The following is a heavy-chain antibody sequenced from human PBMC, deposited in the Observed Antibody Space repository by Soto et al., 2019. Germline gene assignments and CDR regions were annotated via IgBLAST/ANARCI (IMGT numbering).Heavy chain of an antibody. CDR2: ISYDGSNK. J-gene: IGHJ6*02. CDR3: ARDYHYDFWSGYYIRYYYGMDV. Sequence: GGSLRLSYAASGGTFSSYAWRVGRQATGKVLAWVAVISYDGSNKYYADSVKGRFTISRDNSKNTLYLQMNSLRAEDTAVYYCARDYHYDFWSGYYIRYYYGMDVWGQGTTVTVSS. D-gene: IGHD3-3*01. V-gene: IGHV3-30-3*01. CDR1: GGTFSSYA.